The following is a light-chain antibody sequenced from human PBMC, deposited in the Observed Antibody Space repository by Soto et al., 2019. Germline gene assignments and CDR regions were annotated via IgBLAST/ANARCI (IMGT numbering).Light chain of an antibody. J-gene: IGKJ1*01. CDR2: KAS. V-gene: IGKV1-5*03. CDR3: QQYNSYSPT. Sequence: DIQMTQSPSTLSASVRDRVTITCRASQSISSWLAWYQQKPGKAPKLLIYKASSLESGVPSRFSGSGSGTEFTLTISSLQTDEFATYDCQQYNSYSPTCGQGSKVEIK. CDR1: QSISSW.